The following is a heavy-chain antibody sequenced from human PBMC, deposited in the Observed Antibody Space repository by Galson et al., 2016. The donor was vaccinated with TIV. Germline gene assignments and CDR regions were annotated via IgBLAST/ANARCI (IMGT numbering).Heavy chain of an antibody. D-gene: IGHD2-21*01. J-gene: IGHJ6*02. V-gene: IGHV3-66*02. CDR3: ARDRRHCGNECYLYYYYGMDV. CDR2: ISSGGTT. CDR1: ELIVSSNY. Sequence: SLRLSCAASELIVSSNYMSWVRQAPGKGLEWVSLISSGGTTSYADSVRGRFTISRDNSNNLVYLQMNNLRPEDTAVYYCARDRRHCGNECYLYYYYGMDVWGQAATVSVAS.